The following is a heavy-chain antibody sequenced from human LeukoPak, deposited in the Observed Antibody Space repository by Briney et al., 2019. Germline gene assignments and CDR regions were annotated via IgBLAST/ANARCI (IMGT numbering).Heavy chain of an antibody. CDR1: GFTFSNFA. J-gene: IGHJ4*02. Sequence: GGSLRLSCAASGFTFSNFAMTWVRQAPGKGLDWVSAMSGSGDSTYYADSVKGRFTISRDNSKNTLYLQMNSLRAEDTAVYYCAKHIRSSGWYDRADYWGQGTLVIVSS. CDR3: AKHIRSSGWYDRADY. V-gene: IGHV3-23*01. D-gene: IGHD6-19*01. CDR2: MSGSGDST.